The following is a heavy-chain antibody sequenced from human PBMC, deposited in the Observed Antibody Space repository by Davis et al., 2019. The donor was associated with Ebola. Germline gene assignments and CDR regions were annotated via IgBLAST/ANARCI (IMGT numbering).Heavy chain of an antibody. J-gene: IGHJ4*02. CDR3: ARLRRYYYGSGSCDY. CDR2: INPNSGGT. Sequence: AASVKVSCKASGYTFTGYYMHWVRQAPGQGLEWMGRINPNSGGTNYAQKFQGRVTMTTDTSTSTAYMELRSLRSDDTAVYYCARLRRYYYGSGSCDYWGQGTLVTVSS. CDR1: GYTFTGYY. D-gene: IGHD3-10*01. V-gene: IGHV1-2*06.